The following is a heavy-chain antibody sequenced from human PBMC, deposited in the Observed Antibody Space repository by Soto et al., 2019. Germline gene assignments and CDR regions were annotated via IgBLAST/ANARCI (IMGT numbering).Heavy chain of an antibody. CDR1: GFTFSSYG. J-gene: IGHJ5*02. Sequence: QSXGSLLLTCSASGFTFSSYGMHWVRQAPGKGLEWVAVISYDGSNKYYADSVKGRFTISRDNSKNTLYLQMNSLRAEDTAVYYCAKDRILGFDPWGQGTLVTVYS. V-gene: IGHV3-30*18. CDR2: ISYDGSNK. D-gene: IGHD3-3*01. CDR3: AKDRILGFDP.